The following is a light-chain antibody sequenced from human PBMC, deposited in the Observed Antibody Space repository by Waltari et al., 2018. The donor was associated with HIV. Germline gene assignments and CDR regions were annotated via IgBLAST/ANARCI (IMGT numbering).Light chain of an antibody. CDR1: QDISNY. J-gene: IGKJ3*01. Sequence: DIQMTQSPSSLSASVGDRVTITCQASQDISNYLNWYQQKPGKAPKLLIYDASSLETGVPSRVSGSGSGTDFTFTITSLQPEDIATYYCQQYNNLRVFTFGPGTKVDIK. V-gene: IGKV1-33*01. CDR2: DAS. CDR3: QQYNNLRVFT.